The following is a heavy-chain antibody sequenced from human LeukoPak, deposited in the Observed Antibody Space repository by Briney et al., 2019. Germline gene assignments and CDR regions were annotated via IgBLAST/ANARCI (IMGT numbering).Heavy chain of an antibody. CDR2: ISSSSSYI. D-gene: IGHD4-23*01. J-gene: IGHJ3*02. V-gene: IGHV3-21*01. Sequence: GGSLRLSCAASGFTFSSYSMNWVRQAPGKGLEWVSSISSSSSYIYYADSVKGRFTISRDNAKNSLYLQMNSLRAEDTAVYYCASPGSTMVVHPVAFDIWGQGTMVTVSS. CDR3: ASPGSTMVVHPVAFDI. CDR1: GFTFSSYS.